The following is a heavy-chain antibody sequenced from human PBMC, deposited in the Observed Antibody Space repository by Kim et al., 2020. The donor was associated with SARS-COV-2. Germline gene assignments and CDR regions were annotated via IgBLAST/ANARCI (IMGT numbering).Heavy chain of an antibody. J-gene: IGHJ4*02. CDR1: GFTFTNYA. Sequence: GGSLRLSCSASGFTFTNYAMHWVRQAPGKGLEYVSAISISGGSTFYADSVKGRFAISRDNSKNTLYLQMNSLRPEDTAVYYCVKGYYGSGYQYYFDYRGQGTLVTVSS. D-gene: IGHD3-10*01. CDR3: VKGYYGSGYQYYFDY. CDR2: ISISGGST. V-gene: IGHV3-64D*06.